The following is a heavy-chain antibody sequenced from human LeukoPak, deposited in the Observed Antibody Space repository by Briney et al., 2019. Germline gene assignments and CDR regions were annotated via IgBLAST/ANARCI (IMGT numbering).Heavy chain of an antibody. V-gene: IGHV4-59*01. J-gene: IGHJ4*02. Sequence: SETLSLTCTVSGGSISSYYWSWIRQPPGKGLEWIGYIYYSGSTNYNPSLKSRVTISVDTSKNQFSLKLSSVTAADMAVYYCARVRAKYDSSGYYYLRFFGYWGQGTLVTVSS. D-gene: IGHD3-22*01. CDR3: ARVRAKYDSSGYYYLRFFGY. CDR2: IYYSGST. CDR1: GGSISSYY.